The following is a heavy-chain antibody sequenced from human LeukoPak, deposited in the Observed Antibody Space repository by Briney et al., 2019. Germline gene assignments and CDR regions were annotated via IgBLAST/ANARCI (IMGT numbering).Heavy chain of an antibody. CDR1: GGTFSSYG. CDR3: ARDIAVAGPDYYYYYGMDV. J-gene: IGHJ6*02. D-gene: IGHD6-19*01. V-gene: IGHV1-18*01. CDR2: ISAYNGNT. Sequence: VASVTVSCKASGGTFSSYGISWVRQAPGQGLEWMGWISAYNGNTNYAQKLQGRVTMTTDTSTSTAYMELRSLRSDDTAVYYCARDIAVAGPDYYYYYGMDVWGQGTTVTVSS.